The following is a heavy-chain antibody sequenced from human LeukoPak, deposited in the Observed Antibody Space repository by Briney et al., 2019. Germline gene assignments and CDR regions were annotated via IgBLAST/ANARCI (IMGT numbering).Heavy chain of an antibody. J-gene: IGHJ4*02. Sequence: SVKVSYKASGGTFSSYAISWVRQAPGQGLEWMGGIIPIFGTANYAQKFQGRVTITADESTSTAYMELSSLRSEDTAVYYCASQVNVEDFYYFDYWGQGTLVTVSS. CDR3: ASQVNVEDFYYFDY. D-gene: IGHD1-1*01. V-gene: IGHV1-69*13. CDR1: GGTFSSYA. CDR2: IIPIFGTA.